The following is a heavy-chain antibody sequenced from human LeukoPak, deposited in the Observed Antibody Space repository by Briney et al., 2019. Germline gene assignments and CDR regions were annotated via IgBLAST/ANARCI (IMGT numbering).Heavy chain of an antibody. Sequence: GGSLRLSCAASGFIFSDYWMSWVRQAPGKGLEWVANIKQEGSEKYYVDSVKGRFTISRDNAKNSLYLQMNSLRAEDTAVYYRARDRLDFWGQGTLVTVSS. J-gene: IGHJ4*02. V-gene: IGHV3-7*01. CDR3: ARDRLDF. CDR1: GFIFSDYW. CDR2: IKQEGSEK.